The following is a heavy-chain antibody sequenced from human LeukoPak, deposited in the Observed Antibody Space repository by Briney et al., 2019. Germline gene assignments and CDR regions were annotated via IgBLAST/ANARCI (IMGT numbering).Heavy chain of an antibody. CDR2: ISGSGAGT. CDR1: GFTFSNYP. J-gene: IGHJ5*02. Sequence: GGSLRLSCAASGFTFSNYPMSWVRQAPGKGLEWVSAISGSGAGTYYADSVKGRFTISRDSSKNTLYLQMNSLRAEDTAVYYCGVRGVIMNWFDPWGQGTLVTVSS. V-gene: IGHV3-23*01. D-gene: IGHD3-10*01. CDR3: GVRGVIMNWFDP.